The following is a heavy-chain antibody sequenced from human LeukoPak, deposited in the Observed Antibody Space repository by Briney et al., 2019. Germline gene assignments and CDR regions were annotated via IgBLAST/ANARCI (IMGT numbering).Heavy chain of an antibody. CDR1: GFTFSNYW. Sequence: AGGSLRLSCASSGFTFSNYWMHWVRQVPGKGLVWVSRINNDGTDATYADSVKGRFTISRDNAKNTLFLQMNSLRADDTSIYYCARGLRGPDFWGQGTLVTVSS. D-gene: IGHD3-16*01. CDR3: ARGLRGPDF. J-gene: IGHJ4*02. CDR2: INNDGTDA. V-gene: IGHV3-74*01.